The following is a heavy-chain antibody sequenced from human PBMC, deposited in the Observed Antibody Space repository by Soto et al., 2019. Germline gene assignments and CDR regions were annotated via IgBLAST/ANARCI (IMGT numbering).Heavy chain of an antibody. D-gene: IGHD3-22*01. V-gene: IGHV3-33*01. CDR3: ASIGYDSRSAFDI. CDR1: GFTFSSYG. CDR2: IWYDGSNK. J-gene: IGHJ3*02. Sequence: PGGSLRLSCAASGFTFSSYGMHWVRQAPGKGLEWVAVIWYDGSNKYYADSVKGRFTISRDNSKNTLYLQMNSLRAEDTAVYYCASIGYDSRSAFDIWGQGTMVTVSS.